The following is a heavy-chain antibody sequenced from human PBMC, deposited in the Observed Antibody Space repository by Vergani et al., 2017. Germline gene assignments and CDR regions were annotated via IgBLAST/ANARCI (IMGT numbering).Heavy chain of an antibody. CDR3: AILTDYYDSSGYYLDY. V-gene: IGHV1-24*01. CDR2: FDPEHGEV. D-gene: IGHD3-22*01. Sequence: QVQLVQSGSEVRKPGASVKVSCQDSGYSLTELTIHWVRQAPGKGLEWMGGFDPEHGEVTFAHHIQGRVTMTEDRSTDTAYMELSSLRPEDTALYYCAILTDYYDSSGYYLDYWGQGTLVTVSS. CDR1: GYSLTELT. J-gene: IGHJ4*02.